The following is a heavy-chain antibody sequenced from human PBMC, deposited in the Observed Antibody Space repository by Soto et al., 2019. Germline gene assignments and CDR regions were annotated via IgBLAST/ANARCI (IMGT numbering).Heavy chain of an antibody. Sequence: PSETLSLACTVSGGSISSYYWSWIRQPPGKGLEWIGYIYYSGSTNYNPSLKSRVTISVDTSKNQFSLKLSSVTAADTAVYYCARAGTYCGGDCYKHAFDIWGQGTMATVS. CDR2: IYYSGST. J-gene: IGHJ3*02. CDR1: GGSISSYY. D-gene: IGHD2-21*01. CDR3: ARAGTYCGGDCYKHAFDI. V-gene: IGHV4-59*01.